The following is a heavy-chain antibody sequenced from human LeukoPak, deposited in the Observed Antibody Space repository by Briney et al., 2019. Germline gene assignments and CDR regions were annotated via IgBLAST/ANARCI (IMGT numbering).Heavy chain of an antibody. CDR1: GGSFSGYY. CDR3: ARGHNYYGSGSYLSY. J-gene: IGHJ4*02. Sequence: PSETLSLTCAVYGGSFSGYYWSWIRQPPGKGLEWIGEINHSGSTNYNPSLKSRVTISVDTSKNQFSLKLSSATAADTAVYYCARGHNYYGSGSYLSYWGQGTLVTVSS. V-gene: IGHV4-34*01. CDR2: INHSGST. D-gene: IGHD3-10*01.